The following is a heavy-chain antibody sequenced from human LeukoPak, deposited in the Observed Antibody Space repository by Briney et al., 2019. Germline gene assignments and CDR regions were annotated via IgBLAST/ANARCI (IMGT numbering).Heavy chain of an antibody. J-gene: IGHJ4*02. CDR3: ARDHSPRWGSGERYFDY. V-gene: IGHV3-33*01. D-gene: IGHD5-24*01. CDR2: IKSDGSDI. CDR1: GFIFNTYA. Sequence: GGSLRLSCAASGFIFNTYAMHWVRQAPGKGLERVAVIKSDGSDIYYADSVKGRFTIARDNSKNTLYLQMSRLRGEDTAVYYCARDHSPRWGSGERYFDYWGLGTLVTVSS.